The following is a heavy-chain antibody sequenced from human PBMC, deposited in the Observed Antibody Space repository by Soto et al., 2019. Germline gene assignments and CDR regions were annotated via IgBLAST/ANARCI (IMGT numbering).Heavy chain of an antibody. D-gene: IGHD6-19*01. V-gene: IGHV1-18*01. CDR2: ISAYNGNT. Sequence: QVQLVQSGAEVKKPGASVKVSCKASGYTFTSYGISWVRQAPGQGLEWMGWISAYNGNTNYAQKLQGRVTMTTDTSTSKDYMELRRLRSDDTAVYYCARVLSPPYYSRGWGGFDPWGQGTLVTVSS. CDR3: ARVLSPPYYSRGWGGFDP. J-gene: IGHJ5*02. CDR1: GYTFTSYG.